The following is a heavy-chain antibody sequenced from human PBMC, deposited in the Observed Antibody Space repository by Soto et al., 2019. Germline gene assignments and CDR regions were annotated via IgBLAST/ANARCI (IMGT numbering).Heavy chain of an antibody. J-gene: IGHJ6*03. D-gene: IGHD3-3*01. V-gene: IGHV1-8*01. CDR2: MNPNSGNT. Sequence: QVQLVQSGAEVKKPGASVKVSCKASGYTFTSYDINWVRQATGQGLEWMGWMNPNSGNTGYAQKFQGRVTMTRNTSISTAYMELSSLRSEDTAVYYCARSSYDFWSGYYPGYYYYYMDVWGKGTTVTVSS. CDR1: GYTFTSYD. CDR3: ARSSYDFWSGYYPGYYYYYMDV.